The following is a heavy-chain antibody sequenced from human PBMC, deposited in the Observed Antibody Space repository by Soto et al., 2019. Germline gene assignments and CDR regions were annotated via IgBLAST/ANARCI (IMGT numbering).Heavy chain of an antibody. J-gene: IGHJ3*02. Sequence: GQSLKVSCKTSAYRSTRFWIGWVRQMPGKGLEYMGIIHPVDSDTRYNPSFQGQVTISAAKSNNTAYLQWTSLKASDTAMYYCATQHPDYAFDICGQGILVTVSS. CDR3: ATQHPDYAFDI. D-gene: IGHD3-3*01. V-gene: IGHV5-51*01. CDR1: AYRSTRFW. CDR2: IHPVDSDT.